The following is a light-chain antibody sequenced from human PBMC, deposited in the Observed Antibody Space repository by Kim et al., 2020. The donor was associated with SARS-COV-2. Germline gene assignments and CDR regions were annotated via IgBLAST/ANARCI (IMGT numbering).Light chain of an antibody. Sequence: DIQMTQSPSSLSASVGDRVTITCRASQSISNYLNWYQQKPGKAPKLLIYAASSLQSGVPSRFSGSGPGTDFTLTISSLQPEDFATYYCQQSYSTPRTFGQGTKVDIK. CDR2: AAS. CDR1: QSISNY. V-gene: IGKV1-39*01. J-gene: IGKJ1*01. CDR3: QQSYSTPRT.